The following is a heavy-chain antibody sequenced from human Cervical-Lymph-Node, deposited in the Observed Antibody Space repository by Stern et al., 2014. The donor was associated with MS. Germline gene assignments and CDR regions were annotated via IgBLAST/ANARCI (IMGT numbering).Heavy chain of an antibody. CDR1: GFTFSSYG. J-gene: IGHJ4*02. CDR2: IWYDGSNK. CDR3: ARDQMGELYTNYFDY. V-gene: IGHV3-33*01. D-gene: IGHD3-16*01. Sequence: VQLVESGGGVVQPGRSLRLSCAASGFTFSSYGMHWVRQAPGKGLEGGAVIWYDGSNKYYADSVKGRFTISRDNSKNTLYLQMNSLRAEDTAVYYCARDQMGELYTNYFDYWGQGTLVTVSS.